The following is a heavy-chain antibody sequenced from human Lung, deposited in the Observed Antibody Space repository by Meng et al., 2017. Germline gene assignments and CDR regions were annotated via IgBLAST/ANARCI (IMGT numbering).Heavy chain of an antibody. J-gene: IGHJ2*01. CDR1: GGSFSGYY. CDR3: ARPKQANWYFDL. CDR2: INHSGST. Sequence: VKLQEGAPGCFKPSETLSLACAAYGGSFSGYYWSWIRQPPGKGLEWIGEINHSGSTNYNPSLKSRVTISVDTSKNQFSLKLSSVTAADTAVYYCARPKQANWYFDLWGRGTLVTVSS. D-gene: IGHD1/OR15-1a*01. V-gene: IGHV4-34*01.